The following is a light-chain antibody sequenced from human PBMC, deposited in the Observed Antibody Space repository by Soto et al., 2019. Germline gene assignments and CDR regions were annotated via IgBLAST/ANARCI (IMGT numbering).Light chain of an antibody. Sequence: ILFTQSTATLSLSPGSRASLSCKSSQSVRGYLAWYQQKPGQAPRLLIYDASNRATGISARGSGSGSGTDFTLTISSLEPEDFAVYYCQQRSNWPPITFGQGTRLEIK. CDR2: DAS. CDR1: QSVRGY. J-gene: IGKJ5*01. CDR3: QQRSNWPPIT. V-gene: IGKV3-11*01.